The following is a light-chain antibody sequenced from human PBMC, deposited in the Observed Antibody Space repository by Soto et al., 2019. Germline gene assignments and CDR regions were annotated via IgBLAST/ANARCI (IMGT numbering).Light chain of an antibody. CDR3: RQCTHLPPT. J-gene: IGKJ4*01. V-gene: IGKV2-30*01. Sequence: DVVMTQSPLSLPVTLGQPASISCSSSQSLVYTDGNTYLNWFHQRPGQSPRRLIYQVSTRDSGVPDRFSGGGSGTDFTLKIDMVEAEDGGVYYCRQCTHLPPTIGGGTTVEIK. CDR1: QSLVYTDGNTY. CDR2: QVS.